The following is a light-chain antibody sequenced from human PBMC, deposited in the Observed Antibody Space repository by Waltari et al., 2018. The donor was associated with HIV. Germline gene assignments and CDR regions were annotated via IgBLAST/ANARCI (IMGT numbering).Light chain of an antibody. Sequence: DIQMTQSTSSLSASVGDRVTITCRTSQNINTFLNWYQMKPGKVPRLLIYGAYNLESVVPSRFSATGSGTDFSLTISSLQPEDFATYYCLQGYSSPLTFGPGTKVDIK. CDR1: QNINTF. CDR3: LQGYSSPLT. J-gene: IGKJ3*01. V-gene: IGKV1-39*01. CDR2: GAY.